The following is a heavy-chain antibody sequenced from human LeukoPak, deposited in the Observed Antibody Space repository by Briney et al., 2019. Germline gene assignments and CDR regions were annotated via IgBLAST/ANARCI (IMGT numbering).Heavy chain of an antibody. D-gene: IGHD6-19*01. Sequence: GGSLRLSCAASGFTFSSYGMHRVRQAPGKGLEWVTFIRYDASNQYYAASVKGRFTISRDNSKSTLYLQLNSLRAEDTAVYYCAKDRSVGTGSGWFYYFDYWGQGTLVTVSS. CDR1: GFTFSSYG. J-gene: IGHJ4*02. CDR3: AKDRSVGTGSGWFYYFDY. V-gene: IGHV3-30*02. CDR2: IRYDASNQ.